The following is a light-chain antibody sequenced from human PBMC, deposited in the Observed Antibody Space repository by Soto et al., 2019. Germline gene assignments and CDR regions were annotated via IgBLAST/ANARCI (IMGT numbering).Light chain of an antibody. V-gene: IGKV3-20*01. CDR2: GAS. CDR1: QSVRRTY. Sequence: EIVLTQSQGTLSVYPGERGTLSCRSSQSVRRTYLAWFQQKPGQAPSLLIYGASSRATGIPDRFSGSGSGTEFTLTISRLEPEDFAVYYCQQYGTSLPWTFGQGTKVEIK. CDR3: QQYGTSLPWT. J-gene: IGKJ1*01.